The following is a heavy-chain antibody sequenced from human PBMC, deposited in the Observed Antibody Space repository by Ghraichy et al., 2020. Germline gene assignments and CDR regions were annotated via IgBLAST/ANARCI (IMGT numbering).Heavy chain of an antibody. CDR2: ITMSSSTI. J-gene: IGHJ4*02. CDR1: GFTFSSYS. Sequence: GGSLRLSCAASGFTFSSYSMNWVRQAPGKGLEWVSHITMSSSTIYYADSVKGRFTISRDNAKNSLYLQMNSLRAEDTAVYYCARVKRDYYDSSGYYYSVFDYGGQGTLVTVSS. V-gene: IGHV3-48*01. D-gene: IGHD3-22*01. CDR3: ARVKRDYYDSSGYYYSVFDY.